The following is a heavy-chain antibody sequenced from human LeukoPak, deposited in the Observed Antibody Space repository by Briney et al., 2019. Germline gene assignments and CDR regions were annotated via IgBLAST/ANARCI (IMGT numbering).Heavy chain of an antibody. Sequence: GGSLRLSCAASGFTFSSYGMHWVRQAPGKGLEWVAFIRYDGSNKYYADSVKGRFTISRDNSKNTLYLQMNSLRAEDTAVYYCAKDSSGWHYYYYYMDVWGKGTTVTISS. J-gene: IGHJ6*03. V-gene: IGHV3-30*02. CDR3: AKDSSGWHYYYYYMDV. D-gene: IGHD6-19*01. CDR1: GFTFSSYG. CDR2: IRYDGSNK.